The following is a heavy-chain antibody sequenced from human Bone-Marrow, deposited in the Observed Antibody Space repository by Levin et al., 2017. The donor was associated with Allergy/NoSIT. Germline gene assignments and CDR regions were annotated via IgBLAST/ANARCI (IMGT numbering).Heavy chain of an antibody. V-gene: IGHV3-48*02. Sequence: PGGSLRLSCAASGFTFSNSSMNWVRQAPGKGLEWVSYISDSSSSIFYADSVKGRFTISRDNAKNSLFLQMNSLRDEGTAVYYCARDCRHLPYSSTWYYYYGMAVWGQGTTVTVSS. CDR1: GFTFSNSS. CDR2: ISDSSSSI. J-gene: IGHJ6*02. CDR3: ARDCRHLPYSSTWYYYYGMAV. D-gene: IGHD6-13*01.